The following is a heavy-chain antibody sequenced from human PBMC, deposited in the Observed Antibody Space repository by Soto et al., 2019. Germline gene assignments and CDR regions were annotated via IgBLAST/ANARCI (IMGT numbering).Heavy chain of an antibody. Sequence: SETLSLTCTVSGGAIGNSIYYWGWIRQPPGKGLEWIGTIYYDGSVAYSPSLKSRVTLSVDTSRNHFSVKINSVTAADTAVYFCARHRIAVAGPLDYWGQGTLVTVSS. CDR2: IYYDGSV. D-gene: IGHD6-19*01. J-gene: IGHJ4*02. CDR3: ARHRIAVAGPLDY. V-gene: IGHV4-39*01. CDR1: GGAIGNSIYY.